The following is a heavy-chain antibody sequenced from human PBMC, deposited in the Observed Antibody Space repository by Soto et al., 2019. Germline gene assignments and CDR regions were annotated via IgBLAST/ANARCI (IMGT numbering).Heavy chain of an antibody. D-gene: IGHD1-26*01. J-gene: IGHJ3*02. Sequence: VQLVESGGGVVQPGRSLRLSCAASGFIFTNFAMHWVRQVPGKGLEWVAVISYDGTDKFYTDSVEGRITVSRDNSKNTMSLEINSLRLEDTALYYCARDGGSPGNYYSGLDIWGQGTMVAVSS. V-gene: IGHV3-30-3*01. CDR1: GFIFTNFA. CDR2: ISYDGTDK. CDR3: ARDGGSPGNYYSGLDI.